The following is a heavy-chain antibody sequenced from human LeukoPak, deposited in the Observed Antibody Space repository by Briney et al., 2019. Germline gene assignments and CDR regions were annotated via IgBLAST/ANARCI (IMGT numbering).Heavy chain of an antibody. D-gene: IGHD1-26*01. J-gene: IGHJ4*02. Sequence: SETLSLTCTVSGGSINTYYWSWIRQPPGKGLEWIGYSYYSGTTKSNPSLKSRVTISVDASMNQLSLNLTSVTAADTAVYYCARIGGQWELLNWGQGTLVTVSS. CDR2: SYYSGTT. V-gene: IGHV4-59*01. CDR1: GGSINTYY. CDR3: ARIGGQWELLN.